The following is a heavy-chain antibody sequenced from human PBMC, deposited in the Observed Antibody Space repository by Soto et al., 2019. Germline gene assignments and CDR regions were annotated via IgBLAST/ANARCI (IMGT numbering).Heavy chain of an antibody. J-gene: IGHJ4*02. CDR3: ARGPYAAGPPYYFDY. Sequence: PGGSLRLSCAASGFTFSSYGMHWVRQAPGKGLEWVAVIWYDGSNKYYADSVKGRFTISRDNSKNTLYLQMNSLRAEDTAVYYCARGPYAAGPPYYFDYWGQGTLVTVSS. V-gene: IGHV3-33*01. CDR1: GFTFSSYG. D-gene: IGHD6-13*01. CDR2: IWYDGSNK.